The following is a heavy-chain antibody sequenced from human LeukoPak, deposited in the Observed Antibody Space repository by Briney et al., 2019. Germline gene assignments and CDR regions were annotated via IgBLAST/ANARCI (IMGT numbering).Heavy chain of an antibody. V-gene: IGHV3-30*01. CDR1: GFTFSSYA. Sequence: GGSLRLSCAASGFTFSSYAMHWVRQAPGKGLEWVAVISYDGSNKYCADSVKGRFTISRDNSKNTLYLQMNSLRAEDTAVYYCAREPLYCSSTSCYRMHAFDIWGQGTMVTVSS. CDR2: ISYDGSNK. CDR3: AREPLYCSSTSCYRMHAFDI. J-gene: IGHJ3*02. D-gene: IGHD2-2*02.